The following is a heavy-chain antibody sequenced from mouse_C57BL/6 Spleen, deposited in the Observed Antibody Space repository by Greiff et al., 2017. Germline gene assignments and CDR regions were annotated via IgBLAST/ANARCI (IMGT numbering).Heavy chain of an antibody. J-gene: IGHJ3*01. CDR2: IDPSASET. V-gene: IGHV1-52*01. CDR1: GYTFTSYW. D-gene: IGHD3-2*02. CDR3: ARWSSGYDAY. Sequence: QVHVKQSGAELVRPGSSVKLSCKASGYTFTSYWMHWVKQRPIQGLEWIGNIDPSASETHYNQKFKDKATLTVDKSSSTAYMQLSSLTYEDSAVYYCARWSSGYDAYWGQGTLVTVSA.